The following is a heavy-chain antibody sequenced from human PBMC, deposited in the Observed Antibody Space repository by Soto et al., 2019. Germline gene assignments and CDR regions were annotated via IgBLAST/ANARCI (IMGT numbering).Heavy chain of an antibody. J-gene: IGHJ4*02. CDR2: ISSSSSTI. CDR1: GFTFSSYS. Sequence: PGGSLRLSCAASGFTFSSYSMNWVRQAPGKGLEWVSYISSSSSTIYYADSVKGRFTISRDNAKNSLYLQMNSLRAEDTAVYYCARARGAFWSGYYTFDYWGQGTLVTVSS. V-gene: IGHV3-48*01. CDR3: ARARGAFWSGYYTFDY. D-gene: IGHD3-3*01.